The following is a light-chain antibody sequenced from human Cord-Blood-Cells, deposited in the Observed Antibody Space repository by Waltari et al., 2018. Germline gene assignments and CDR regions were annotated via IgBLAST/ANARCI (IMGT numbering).Light chain of an antibody. V-gene: IGLV1-40*01. CDR1: SSNIGAGFA. CDR2: GNS. CDR3: QSYDSSLSGSV. Sequence: QSVLTQSPSVSGAPGQRVLISCTGSSSNIGAGFAVYWYQQLPGTAPKLLIYGNSNRPSGVPDRFSGSKSGTSASLAITGLQAEDEADYYCQSYDSSLSGSVFGGGTKLTVL. J-gene: IGLJ3*02.